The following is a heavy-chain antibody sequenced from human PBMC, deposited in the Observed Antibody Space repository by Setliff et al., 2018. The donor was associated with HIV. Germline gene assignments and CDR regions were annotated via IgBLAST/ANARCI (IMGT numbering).Heavy chain of an antibody. D-gene: IGHD1-26*01. Sequence: GGFLRLSCAGSGFVFNDHSLHWVRQAPGEGLEWISYISATGTTVSYADSVRGRFIISRDSVRNEVYLQMKSLRVDDTALYYCVRDQLRWPERWDFDFWGQGTLVTVSS. J-gene: IGHJ4*02. CDR1: GFVFNDHS. CDR3: VRDQLRWPERWDFDF. V-gene: IGHV3-48*01. CDR2: ISATGTTV.